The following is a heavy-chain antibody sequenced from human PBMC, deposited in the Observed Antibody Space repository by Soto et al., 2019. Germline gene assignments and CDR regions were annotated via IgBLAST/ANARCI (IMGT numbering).Heavy chain of an antibody. CDR3: AKEDSGFSGYMDV. CDR1: GFNFNDHG. Sequence: EVQLVESGGGLVQPGRSLRLSCIASGFNFNDHGMHWVRQAPGKGLEWVSGITWHSDGMGYADCVKGRFTISRDNAKNSMYLQMNSLRVEDTALYYCAKEDSGFSGYMDVWGKGTTVTVSS. D-gene: IGHD3-10*01. CDR2: ITWHSDGM. J-gene: IGHJ6*03. V-gene: IGHV3-9*01.